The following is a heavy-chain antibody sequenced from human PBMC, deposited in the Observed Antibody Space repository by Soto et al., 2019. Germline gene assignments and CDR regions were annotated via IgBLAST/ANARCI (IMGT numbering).Heavy chain of an antibody. J-gene: IGHJ5*02. CDR2: IYYSGST. CDR1: GGSISSGGYY. Sequence: PSETLSLTCAVSGGSISSGGYYWSWIRQPPGKGLEWIGYIYYSGSTYYNPSLKSRVTISVDTSKNQFSLKLSSVTAADTAVYYFARVGQNPTIYNRVGWFDPWGQGTLVTVSS. CDR3: ARVGQNPTIYNRVGWFDP. V-gene: IGHV4-30-4*01. D-gene: IGHD3-9*01.